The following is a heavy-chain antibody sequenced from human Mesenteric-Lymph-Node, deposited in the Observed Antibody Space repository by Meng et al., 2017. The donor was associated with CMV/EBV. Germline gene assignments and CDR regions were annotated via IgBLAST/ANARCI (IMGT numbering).Heavy chain of an antibody. V-gene: IGHV1-2*06. CDR3: ARGGSPVDSGYERLDY. CDR2: INPNSGCT. Sequence: ASVKVSCKASGYTFTDYYMHWVRQTPGQGLEWMGRINPNSGCTNYAQKFQGRVTMTRDTSISTVYMEVTRLKSDDTAVYYCARGGSPVDSGYERLDYWGQGTLVTVSS. CDR1: GYTFTDYY. D-gene: IGHD5-12*01. J-gene: IGHJ4*02.